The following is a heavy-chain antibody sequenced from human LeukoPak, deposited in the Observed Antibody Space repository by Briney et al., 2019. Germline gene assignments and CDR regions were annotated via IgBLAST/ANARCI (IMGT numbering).Heavy chain of an antibody. D-gene: IGHD1-26*01. V-gene: IGHV1-69*13. Sequence: SVKVSCKASGGTFSSYAISWVRQAPGQGLEWMGGIIPIFGTANYAQKFQGRVTITADESTSTAYMELSSLRSEDTAVYYCARDGTGYYYYYGMDVWGQGTTVTVSS. CDR2: IIPIFGTA. J-gene: IGHJ6*02. CDR1: GGTFSSYA. CDR3: ARDGTGYYYYYGMDV.